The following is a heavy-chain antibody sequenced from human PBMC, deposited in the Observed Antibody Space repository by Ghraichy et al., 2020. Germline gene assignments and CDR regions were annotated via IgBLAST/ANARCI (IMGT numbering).Heavy chain of an antibody. Sequence: SETLSLTCTVSGGSISSYYWSWIRQPPGKGLEWIGYIYYSGSTNYNPSLKSRVTISLDTSKNQFSLKLSSVTAADTAMYYCARNQVGTTLGAFDIWGQGTMVTVSS. D-gene: IGHD1-26*01. CDR1: GGSISSYY. CDR2: IYYSGST. V-gene: IGHV4-59*01. CDR3: ARNQVGTTLGAFDI. J-gene: IGHJ3*02.